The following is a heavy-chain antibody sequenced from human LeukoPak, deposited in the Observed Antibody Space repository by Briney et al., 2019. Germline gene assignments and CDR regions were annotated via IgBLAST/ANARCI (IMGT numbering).Heavy chain of an antibody. D-gene: IGHD2-2*01. V-gene: IGHV3-21*04. CDR2: ISSSSSYI. CDR3: AKSRPPGYDY. CDR1: GFTFSSYS. J-gene: IGHJ4*02. Sequence: PGGSLRLSCAASGFTFSSYSMNWVRQAPGKGLEWVSSISSSSSYIYYADSVKGRFTISRDNAKNSLYLQMNSLRAEDTAIYYCAKSRPPGYDYWGQGTLVTVSS.